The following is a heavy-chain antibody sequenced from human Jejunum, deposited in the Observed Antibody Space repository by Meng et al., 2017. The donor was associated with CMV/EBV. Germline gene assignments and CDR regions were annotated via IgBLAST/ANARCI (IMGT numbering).Heavy chain of an antibody. Sequence: QGQLVQSGAGVKKPGASVQVSCKASGYTFTSYDINWVRQGTGQGLEWMGWMNPNRGTTGYAQKFQGRVTMTRNISKSTAYMDLSSLRSEDTAVYYCATGVADFEYWGQGTLVTVSS. V-gene: IGHV1-8*01. J-gene: IGHJ4*02. CDR2: MNPNRGTT. CDR1: GYTFTSYD. D-gene: IGHD6-19*01. CDR3: ATGVADFEY.